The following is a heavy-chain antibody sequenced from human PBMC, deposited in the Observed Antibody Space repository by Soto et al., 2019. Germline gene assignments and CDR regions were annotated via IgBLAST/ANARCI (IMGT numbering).Heavy chain of an antibody. D-gene: IGHD2-2*01. Sequence: GGSLRLSCAASGFTFCSYAMSWVRQAPGEGLEWVSAISGSGGRTYYADPVKGRFTISRDNSKNTLYLQMNSLRAEDTAVYYCAKGRGYCSSTSCYVGSDYWGQGTLVTVSS. CDR1: GFTFCSYA. CDR3: AKGRGYCSSTSCYVGSDY. CDR2: ISGSGGRT. J-gene: IGHJ4*02. V-gene: IGHV3-23*01.